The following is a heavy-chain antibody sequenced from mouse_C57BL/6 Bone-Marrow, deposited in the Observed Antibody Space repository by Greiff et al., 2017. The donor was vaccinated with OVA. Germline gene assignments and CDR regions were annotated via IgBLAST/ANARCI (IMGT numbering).Heavy chain of an antibody. CDR2: ISSGGSYT. J-gene: IGHJ4*01. D-gene: IGHD3-1*01. Sequence: EVKLVESGGDLVKPGGSLKLSCAASGFTFSSYGMSWVRQTPDKRLEWVATISSGGSYTYYPDSVKGRITISRDNAKNTLYLQMSSLKSEDTAMYYCASPSDVFYAMDYWGQGTSVTVSS. CDR1: GFTFSSYG. V-gene: IGHV5-6*02. CDR3: ASPSDVFYAMDY.